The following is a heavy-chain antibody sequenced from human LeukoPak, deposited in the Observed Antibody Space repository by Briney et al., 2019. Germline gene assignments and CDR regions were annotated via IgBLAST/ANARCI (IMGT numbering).Heavy chain of an antibody. CDR3: ARVVVDTAMVRYFDY. CDR1: GGSFSGYY. CDR2: INHSGST. Sequence: PSETLYLTCAVYGGSFSGYYWSWIRQPPGEGLEWIGEINHSGSTNYNPSLKSRVTISVDTSKNQFSLKLSSVTAADTAVYYCARVVVDTAMVRYFDYWGQGTLVTVSS. V-gene: IGHV4-34*01. J-gene: IGHJ4*02. D-gene: IGHD5-18*01.